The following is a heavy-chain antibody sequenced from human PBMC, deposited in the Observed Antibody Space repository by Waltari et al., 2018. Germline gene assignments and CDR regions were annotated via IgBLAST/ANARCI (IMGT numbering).Heavy chain of an antibody. CDR1: GFTLSTYI. J-gene: IGHJ3*02. CDR2: MSRRSNI. V-gene: IGHV3-21*01. D-gene: IGHD4-17*01. Sequence: EVQLVESGGGLVQPGGSLSLSCAASGFTLSTYIINWVRRAPGKGLEWVSAMSRRSNIYYVDSVKGRFTISRDNAKNSLYLQMNSLRAEDTAVYYCGRDVYGDYVGGGGGAFDIWGQGTMVTVSS. CDR3: GRDVYGDYVGGGGGAFDI.